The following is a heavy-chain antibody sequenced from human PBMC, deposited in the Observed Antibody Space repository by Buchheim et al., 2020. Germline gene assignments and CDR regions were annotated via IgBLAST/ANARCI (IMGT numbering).Heavy chain of an antibody. Sequence: QVQLVESGGGVVQPGGSLRLSCEASGFTFSTYVMHWVRQAPGKGLEWVAVISYDVINKFYAVSVKGRFTISRHISKHTVYLQMNSLRPEDTALYYCARVAAVYDYYYAMDVWGQGTT. D-gene: IGHD2-15*01. V-gene: IGHV3-30-3*01. CDR1: GFTFSTYV. CDR2: ISYDVINK. J-gene: IGHJ6*02. CDR3: ARVAAVYDYYYAMDV.